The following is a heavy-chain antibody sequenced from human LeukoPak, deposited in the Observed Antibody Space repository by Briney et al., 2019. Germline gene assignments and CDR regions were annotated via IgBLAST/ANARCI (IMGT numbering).Heavy chain of an antibody. V-gene: IGHV3-23*01. Sequence: GGSLRPSCAASGFTFSNYAMNWIRQAPGKGLEWVSHITGSGDNSYYTDSVKGRFTLSRDNSKNTLFLQMNSLRAEDTAVYYCTRDEGLVAGIWRALDIWGQGTMVTVSS. CDR3: TRDEGLVAGIWRALDI. CDR1: GFTFSNYA. D-gene: IGHD6-19*01. CDR2: ITGSGDNS. J-gene: IGHJ3*02.